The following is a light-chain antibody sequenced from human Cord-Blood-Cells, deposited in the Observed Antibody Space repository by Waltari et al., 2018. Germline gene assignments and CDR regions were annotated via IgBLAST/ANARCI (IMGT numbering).Light chain of an antibody. CDR1: QDISNY. Sequence: DIQMNQSPSSLSASVGDRVNITCQASQDISNYLNWYQQKPGKAPKLLIYDASNLETGVPARYSGSGSGTDFTFTISSLQPEDIATYYCQQYSTFGGGTKVEIK. V-gene: IGKV1-33*01. CDR2: DAS. CDR3: QQYST. J-gene: IGKJ4*01.